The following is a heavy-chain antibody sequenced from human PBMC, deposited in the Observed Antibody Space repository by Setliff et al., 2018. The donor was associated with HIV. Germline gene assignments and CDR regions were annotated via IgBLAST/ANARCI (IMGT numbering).Heavy chain of an antibody. CDR2: VVPTIHEA. CDR1: GVTFNYSF. CDR3: ARGADASGYFYREYFQH. V-gene: IGHV1-69*13. D-gene: IGHD3-22*01. J-gene: IGHJ1*01. Sequence: ASVKVSCKASGVTFNYSFITWVRQAPGQGLEWMGGVVPTIHEATYAQKFQGRVTTTADESATTVYMEMSGLTSEDTAIYYCARGADASGYFYREYFQHWGQGTLVTVSS.